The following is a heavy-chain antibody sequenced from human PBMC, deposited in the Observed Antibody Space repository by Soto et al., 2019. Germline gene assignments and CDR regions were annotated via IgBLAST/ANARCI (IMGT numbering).Heavy chain of an antibody. CDR2: ISYDGSNK. J-gene: IGHJ4*02. CDR1: GFTFSSYG. CDR3: AKESYDSSVDY. D-gene: IGHD3-22*01. Sequence: GGSLRLSCAASGFTFSSYGMHWVRQAPGKGLEWVAVISYDGSNKYYADSVKGRFTISRDNSKNTLYLQMNSLRAEDTAVYYCAKESYDSSVDYWGQGTLVTVSS. V-gene: IGHV3-30*18.